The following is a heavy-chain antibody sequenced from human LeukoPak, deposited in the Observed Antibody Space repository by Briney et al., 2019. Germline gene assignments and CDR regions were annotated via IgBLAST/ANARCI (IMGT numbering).Heavy chain of an antibody. J-gene: IGHJ5*02. CDR3: ARTNFWSGYLNWFDP. V-gene: IGHV4-39*01. D-gene: IGHD3-3*01. CDR1: GGSIIRTTYY. Sequence: SETLSLTCTVSGGSIIRTTYYWGWIRQPPGRGLEWIGSIYYGGSTYYNPSLKSRGTISVDTSKNQFSLKLSSVTAADTAVYYCARTNFWSGYLNWFDPWGQGTLVTVSS. CDR2: IYYGGST.